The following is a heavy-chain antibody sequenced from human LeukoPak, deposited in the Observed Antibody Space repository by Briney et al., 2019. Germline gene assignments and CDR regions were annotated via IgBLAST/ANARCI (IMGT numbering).Heavy chain of an antibody. D-gene: IGHD3-3*01. CDR2: ISSGGRTM. V-gene: IGHV3-11*04. Sequence: GGSLRLSCAASGFTFSDYYMTWIRQAPGKGLEWISYISSGGRTMYYTDSVKGRFTISRDNAKNSLYLQMNSLRAEDTAVYYCARARGDYYYYYYMDVWGKGTTVTVSS. J-gene: IGHJ6*03. CDR3: ARARGDYYYYYYMDV. CDR1: GFTFSDYY.